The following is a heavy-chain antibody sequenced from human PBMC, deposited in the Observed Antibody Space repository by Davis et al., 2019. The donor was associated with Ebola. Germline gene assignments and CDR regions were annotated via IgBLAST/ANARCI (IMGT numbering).Heavy chain of an antibody. CDR3: ARYYYDSSGYSSY. J-gene: IGHJ4*02. D-gene: IGHD3-22*01. CDR1: GGSFSGYY. Sequence: SETLSLTCAVYGGSFSGYYWSWIRQPPGKGLEWIGEINHSGSTNYNPSLKSRVTISVDTSKNQFSLKLSSVTAADTAVYYCARYYYDSSGYSSYWGQGILVTVSS. V-gene: IGHV4-34*01. CDR2: INHSGST.